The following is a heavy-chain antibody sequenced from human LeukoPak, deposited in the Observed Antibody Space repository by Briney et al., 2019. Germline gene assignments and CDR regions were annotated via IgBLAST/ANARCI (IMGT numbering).Heavy chain of an antibody. J-gene: IGHJ5*02. CDR2: IIPIFGTA. CDR1: GGTFSSYA. CDR3: ARGALGDYYDSSGYFGWFDP. V-gene: IGHV1-69*05. Sequence: SVKVSWKASGGTFSSYAISWVRQAPGQGLEWMGGIIPIFGTANYAQKFQGRVTITTDESTSTAYMELSSLRSEDTAVYYCARGALGDYYDSSGYFGWFDPWGQGTLVTVSS. D-gene: IGHD3-22*01.